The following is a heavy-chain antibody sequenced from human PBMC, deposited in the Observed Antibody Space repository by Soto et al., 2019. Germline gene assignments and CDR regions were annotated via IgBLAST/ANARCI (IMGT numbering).Heavy chain of an antibody. J-gene: IGHJ4*02. V-gene: IGHV3-30-3*01. D-gene: IGHD6-13*01. Sequence: GGSLRLSGEASGFTFSSYAIHWVREAPGKGLEWVAVISYDGSDESYADSVKGRFTISRDRSKNMPYLQMSSLRPEDTAVYYCAKGRERFSSSFDSWGQGTLVTVSS. CDR2: ISYDGSDE. CDR3: AKGRERFSSSFDS. CDR1: GFTFSSYA.